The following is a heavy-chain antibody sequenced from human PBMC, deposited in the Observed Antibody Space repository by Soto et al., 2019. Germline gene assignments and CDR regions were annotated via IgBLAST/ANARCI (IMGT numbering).Heavy chain of an antibody. D-gene: IGHD5-18*01. Sequence: PGGSLRLSCAASGFTFSSYEMNWVRQAPGKGLEWVSYISSSGSTIYYADSVKGRFTISRDNAKNSLYLQMNSLRAEDTAVYYCARDLRHGRGYSYGKGFYGMDVWGQGTTVTVSS. CDR1: GFTFSSYE. J-gene: IGHJ6*02. CDR2: ISSSGSTI. CDR3: ARDLRHGRGYSYGKGFYGMDV. V-gene: IGHV3-48*03.